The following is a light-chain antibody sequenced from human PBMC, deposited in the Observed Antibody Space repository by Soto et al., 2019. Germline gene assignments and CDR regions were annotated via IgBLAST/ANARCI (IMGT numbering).Light chain of an antibody. CDR1: QSVSSSY. CDR3: QQYGSSALT. J-gene: IGKJ4*02. Sequence: EIVLTQSPGTLSLSPGERASLSCRASQSVSSSYLAWYQQKPGQAPRLLIHGASSRATGSPDRFSGSGSGTDFTLTISRLEPEDFAVYYCQQYGSSALTFGGGTKVDIK. CDR2: GAS. V-gene: IGKV3-20*01.